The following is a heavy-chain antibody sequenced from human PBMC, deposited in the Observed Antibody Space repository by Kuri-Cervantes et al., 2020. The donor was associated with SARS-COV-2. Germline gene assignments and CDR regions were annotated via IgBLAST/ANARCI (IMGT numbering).Heavy chain of an antibody. CDR1: GYTFTSYD. J-gene: IGHJ4*02. D-gene: IGHD5-18*01. CDR3: ARGYSYGSHFYDY. Sequence: ASVKVSCKASGYTFTSYDINWVRQAPGQGLEWMGIINPSGGSTSYAQKFQGRVTITRDTSASTAYMELSSLRSEDTAVYYCARGYSYGSHFYDYWGQGTLVTVSS. CDR2: INPSGGST. V-gene: IGHV1-46*01.